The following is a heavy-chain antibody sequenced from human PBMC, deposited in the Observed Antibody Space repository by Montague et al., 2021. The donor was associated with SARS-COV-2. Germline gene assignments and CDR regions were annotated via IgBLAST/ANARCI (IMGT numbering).Heavy chain of an antibody. V-gene: IGHV4-38-2*02. D-gene: IGHD3-10*01. Sequence: SETRSLTCSVSVYSGNSGYYWAWIRQPPGKGLARIGRVRQSGSTYFTPSLASRVSMSVDTSKNQFSLTLTSVTAADTALYYCARVGVYGGRIYYYFYGLDDWGQGTAVTVSS. CDR2: VRQSGST. CDR1: VYSGNSGYY. CDR3: ARVGVYGGRIYYYFYGLDD. J-gene: IGHJ6*02.